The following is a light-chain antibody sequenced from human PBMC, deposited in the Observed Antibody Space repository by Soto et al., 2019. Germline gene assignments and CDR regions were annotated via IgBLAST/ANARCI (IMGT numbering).Light chain of an antibody. V-gene: IGLV1-47*01. J-gene: IGLJ3*02. CDR2: RNN. CDR3: AAWDYSLSDYVV. CDR1: SSNIGSNY. Sequence: QLVLTQRPSESGTTGQRVTISCCGRSSNIGSNYVYWYQQFPGTAPKLLIYRNNQRPSGVPDRFSGSKSGTSASLAISGLRSEDEADYYCAAWDYSLSDYVVFGGGTKVTVL.